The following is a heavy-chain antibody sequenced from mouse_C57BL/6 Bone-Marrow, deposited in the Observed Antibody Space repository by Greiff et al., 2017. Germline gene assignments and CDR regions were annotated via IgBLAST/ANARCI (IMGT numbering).Heavy chain of an antibody. J-gene: IGHJ3*01. CDR3: ARGTGREFAY. V-gene: IGHV5-12*01. D-gene: IGHD4-1*01. CDR2: ISNGGGST. Sequence: EVKLVESGGGLVQPGGSLKLSCAASGFTFSDYYMYWVRQTPEKRLEWVAYISNGGGSTYYQDTVKGRFTISRDNAKNTLYLQMSRLKSEDTAMYYCARGTGREFAYWGQGTLVTVSA. CDR1: GFTFSDYY.